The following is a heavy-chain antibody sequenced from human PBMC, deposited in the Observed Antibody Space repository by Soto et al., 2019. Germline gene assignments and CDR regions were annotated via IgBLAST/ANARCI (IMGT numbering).Heavy chain of an antibody. V-gene: IGHV1-2*04. D-gene: IGHD6-19*01. J-gene: IGHJ4*02. CDR1: GYTFTGYY. Sequence: ASVKVSCKASGYTFTGYYMHWVRQAPGQGLEWMGWINPNSGGTNYAQKFQGWVTMTRDTSISTAYMELSRLRSDDTSVYYCGRAGSSGWYRFDYWGQGPLVTVSS. CDR2: INPNSGGT. CDR3: GRAGSSGWYRFDY.